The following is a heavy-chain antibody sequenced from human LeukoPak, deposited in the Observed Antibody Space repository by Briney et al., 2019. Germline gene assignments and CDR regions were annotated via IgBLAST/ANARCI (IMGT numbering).Heavy chain of an antibody. D-gene: IGHD4-17*01. Sequence: GGSLRLSCAASGFTFNTYWMSWVRQAPGKGLEWVANIKQDGREKYYVDSMKGRLTISRDNAKNSLYLQMNSLRAEDTAVYYCTRGGYGAQALDYWGQGTLVTVFS. J-gene: IGHJ4*02. CDR1: GFTFNTYW. V-gene: IGHV3-7*01. CDR2: IKQDGREK. CDR3: TRGGYGAQALDY.